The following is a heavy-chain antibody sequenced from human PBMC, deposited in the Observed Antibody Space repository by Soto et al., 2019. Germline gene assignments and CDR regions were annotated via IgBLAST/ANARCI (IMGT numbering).Heavy chain of an antibody. D-gene: IGHD3-3*01. CDR3: ARDEIFGVVIRYYYYGMDV. J-gene: IGHJ6*02. CDR1: GDSVSSSSAA. Sequence: PTQTLSLTCVISGDSVSSSSAAWNLVRQSPSRGLEWLGRTYYRSKWYNDYAVSVKSRITINPDTSKNQFSLQLNSVTPEDTAVYYCARDEIFGVVIRYYYYGMDVWGQGTTVTVSS. V-gene: IGHV6-1*01. CDR2: TYYRSKWYN.